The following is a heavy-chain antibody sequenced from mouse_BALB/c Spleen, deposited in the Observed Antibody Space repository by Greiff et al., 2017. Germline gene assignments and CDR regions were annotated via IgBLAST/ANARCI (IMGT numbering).Heavy chain of an antibody. Sequence: EVKLMESGAELVKPGASVKLSCTASGFNIKDTYMHWVKQRPEQGLEWIGRIDPANGNTKYDPKFQGKATITADTSSNTAYLQLSSLTSEDTAVYYCANWDYWGQGTLVTVSA. D-gene: IGHD4-1*01. CDR3: ANWDY. CDR1: GFNIKDTY. V-gene: IGHV14-3*02. CDR2: IDPANGNT. J-gene: IGHJ3*01.